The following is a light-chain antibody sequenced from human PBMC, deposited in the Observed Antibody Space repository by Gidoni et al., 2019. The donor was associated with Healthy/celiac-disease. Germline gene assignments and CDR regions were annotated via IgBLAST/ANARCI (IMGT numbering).Light chain of an antibody. J-gene: IGKJ5*01. Sequence: ELVFTQSPATLSWSPGERATLSCRASQSVSSNLAWYQQKPGQAPRLLIYGASTRATGIPARFSGSGSGTEFTLTISSLQSEDFAVYYCQQYNNWPPAVTFGQGTRLEIK. CDR3: QQYNNWPPAVT. V-gene: IGKV3-15*01. CDR2: GAS. CDR1: QSVSSN.